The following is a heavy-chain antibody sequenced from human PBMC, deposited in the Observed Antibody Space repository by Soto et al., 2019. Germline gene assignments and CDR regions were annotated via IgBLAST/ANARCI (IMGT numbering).Heavy chain of an antibody. CDR2: ISAYNGNT. V-gene: IGHV1-18*04. J-gene: IGHJ5*02. CDR1: GYTFTSYG. D-gene: IGHD5-12*01. CDR3: ARDPGRWLQFWQNWFDP. Sequence: QVQLVQSGAEVKKPGASVKVSCKASGYTFTSYGISWVRQAPGQGLEWIGWISAYNGNTNYAQKLQGRVTMTTDTSTSTAYMELRSLRSDDTAVYYCARDPGRWLQFWQNWFDPWGQGTLVTVSS.